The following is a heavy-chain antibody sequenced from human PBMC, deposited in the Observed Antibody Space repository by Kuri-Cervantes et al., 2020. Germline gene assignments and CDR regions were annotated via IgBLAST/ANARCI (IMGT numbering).Heavy chain of an antibody. CDR3: ARVVALRDYFDY. CDR1: GYTLTELS. Sequence: ASVKVSCKVSGYTLTELSMHWVRQAPGKGLEWMGGFDPEDGETIYAQKFQGRVTMTEDTSTDTAYMELSSLRSEDTAVYYCARVVALRDYFDYWGQGTLVTVSS. J-gene: IGHJ4*02. CDR2: FDPEDGET. V-gene: IGHV1-24*01. D-gene: IGHD6-6*01.